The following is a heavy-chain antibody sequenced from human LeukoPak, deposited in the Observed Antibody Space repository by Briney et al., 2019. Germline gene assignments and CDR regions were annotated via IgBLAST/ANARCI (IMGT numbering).Heavy chain of an antibody. V-gene: IGHV1-8*01. CDR1: GYTFTSYD. D-gene: IGHD6-19*01. CDR2: MDPNSGNT. J-gene: IGHJ5*02. CDR3: ARVLRGVAVVFDP. Sequence: ASVKVSCKASGYTFTSYDINWVRQATGQGLEWMGWMDPNSGNTGYAQKFQGRVTMTRNTSISTAYMELSILRSEDTAVYYCARVLRGVAVVFDPWGQGTLVTVSS.